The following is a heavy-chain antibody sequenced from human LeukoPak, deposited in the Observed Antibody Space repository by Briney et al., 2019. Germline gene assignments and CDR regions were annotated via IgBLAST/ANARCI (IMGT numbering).Heavy chain of an antibody. CDR3: ARGQVPDYYYYGMDV. V-gene: IGHV1-69*04. Sequence: GASVKVSCKASGGTFTSYAISWVRQAPGQGLEWVGRIIPILGIANYAQKFQGRVTITADKSTSTAYMELSSLRSEDTAVYYCARGQVPDYYYYGMDVWGQGTTVTVSS. D-gene: IGHD6-19*01. J-gene: IGHJ6*02. CDR2: IIPILGIA. CDR1: GGTFTSYA.